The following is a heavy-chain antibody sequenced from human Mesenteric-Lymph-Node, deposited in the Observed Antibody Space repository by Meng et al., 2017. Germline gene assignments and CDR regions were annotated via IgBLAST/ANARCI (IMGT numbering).Heavy chain of an antibody. CDR2: ISWNSGSI. CDR1: GFTFDDYA. D-gene: IGHD3-10*01. Sequence: SLKISCATSGFTFDDYAMHWVRQAPGKGLEWVSGISWNSGSIGYADSVKGRFTISRDNAKNSLYLQMNSLRAEDMALYYCAKAMVRGVINYYYYGMDVWGQGTTVTVSS. CDR3: AKAMVRGVINYYYYGMDV. V-gene: IGHV3-9*03. J-gene: IGHJ6*02.